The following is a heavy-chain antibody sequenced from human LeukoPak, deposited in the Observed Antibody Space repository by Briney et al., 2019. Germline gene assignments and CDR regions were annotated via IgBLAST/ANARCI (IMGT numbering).Heavy chain of an antibody. CDR1: GFTFSSYE. CDR3: TRSGYRHPYHFES. J-gene: IGHJ4*02. D-gene: IGHD3-22*01. V-gene: IGHV3-53*01. Sequence: GGSLRLSCAASGFTFSSYEMNWVRQAPGKGLEWVSVIYTGGGTDHADSVKGRFTISRDNSKNTLSLQMNSLRADDTAIYYCTRSGYRHPYHFESWGQGTLVIVSS. CDR2: IYTGGGT.